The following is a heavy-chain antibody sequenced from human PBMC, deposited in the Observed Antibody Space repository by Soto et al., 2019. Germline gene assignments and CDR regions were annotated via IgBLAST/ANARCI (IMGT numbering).Heavy chain of an antibody. Sequence: SETLSLTCTVSGGSIESSDYHWSWTRQSPAKGLEWIGYIHTSGTSFYNPSLRGRVTVNLDTSRSQLSLTLASVTAADTAVYYCVREKRIAAPQLDYWGQGIPVTVSS. V-gene: IGHV4-30-4*01. CDR2: IHTSGTS. D-gene: IGHD6-6*01. CDR1: GGSIESSDYH. J-gene: IGHJ4*02. CDR3: VREKRIAAPQLDY.